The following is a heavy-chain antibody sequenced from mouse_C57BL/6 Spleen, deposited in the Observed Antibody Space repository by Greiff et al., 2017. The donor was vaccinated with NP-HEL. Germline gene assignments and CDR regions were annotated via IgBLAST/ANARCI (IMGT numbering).Heavy chain of an antibody. D-gene: IGHD1-1*01. CDR2: IDPETGGT. CDR1: GYTFTDYE. J-gene: IGHJ1*03. Sequence: QVQLQQSGAELVRPGASVTLSCKASGYTFTDYEMHWVKQTPVHGLEWIGAIDPETGGTAYNQKFKGKAILTADKSSSTAYMELRSLTSEDSAVYYCTGGSSSGYFDVWGTGTTVTVSS. CDR3: TGGSSSGYFDV. V-gene: IGHV1-15*01.